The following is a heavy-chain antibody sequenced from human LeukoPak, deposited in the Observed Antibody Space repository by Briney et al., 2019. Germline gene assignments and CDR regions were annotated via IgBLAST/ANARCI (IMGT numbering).Heavy chain of an antibody. CDR2: IWYDGSNK. CDR1: GFTFSSYG. Sequence: PGGSLRLSCAASGFTFSSYGMHWVRQAPGKGLEWVAVIWYDGSNKYYADSVKGRFTISRDNSKNTLYLQMNSLRAEDTAVYYCARGIAAPSYYLDYWGQGTLVTVSS. J-gene: IGHJ4*02. CDR3: ARGIAAPSYYLDY. V-gene: IGHV3-33*01. D-gene: IGHD6-6*01.